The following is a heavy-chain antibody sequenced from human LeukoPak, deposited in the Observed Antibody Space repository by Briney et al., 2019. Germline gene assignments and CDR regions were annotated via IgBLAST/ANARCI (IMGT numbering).Heavy chain of an antibody. J-gene: IGHJ6*03. V-gene: IGHV1-69*13. D-gene: IGHD6-13*01. CDR2: IIPIFGTA. CDR1: GYTFTSYG. Sequence: ASVKVSCKASGYTFTSYGISWVRQAPGQGLEWMGGIIPIFGTANYAQKFQGRVTITADESTSTAYMELSSLRSEDTAVYYCARDRESIAAAAYYYYYMDVWGKGTTVTVSS. CDR3: ARDRESIAAAAYYYYYMDV.